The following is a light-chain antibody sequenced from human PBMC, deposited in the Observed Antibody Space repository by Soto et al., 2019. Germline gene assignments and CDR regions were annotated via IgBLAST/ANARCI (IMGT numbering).Light chain of an antibody. CDR1: QSISNNY. J-gene: IGKJ1*01. V-gene: IGKV3-20*01. Sequence: IVLTQSPGTLSLSPGERATLSCRASQSISNNYLAWYQQRPGQAPRLLIYGASSRATGIPDRFSGSGSGTDFTLTISRLEPEDSAVYFCQHYSSQTFGQGTKVDIK. CDR3: QHYSSQT. CDR2: GAS.